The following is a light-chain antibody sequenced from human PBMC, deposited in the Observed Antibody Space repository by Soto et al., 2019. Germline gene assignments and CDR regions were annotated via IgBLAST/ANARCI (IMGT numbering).Light chain of an antibody. CDR2: DVS. Sequence: QSALTQPASVSGSPGQSITISCTGTISDVGGYNYVSWYQQHPGKVSKLMIYDVSNRPSGVSNRFSGSKSGNTASLTISGLQAEDEADYYCSSYTSSSTLVFGGGTKLTVL. J-gene: IGLJ2*01. CDR1: ISDVGGYNY. V-gene: IGLV2-14*03. CDR3: SSYTSSSTLV.